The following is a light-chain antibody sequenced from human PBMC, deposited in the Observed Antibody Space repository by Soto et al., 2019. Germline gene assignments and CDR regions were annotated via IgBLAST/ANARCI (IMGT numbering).Light chain of an antibody. CDR1: SSNIGAGYD. J-gene: IGLJ1*01. CDR2: GNS. V-gene: IGLV1-40*01. Sequence: QSALTQPPSVSGAPGQRVTISCTGSSSNIGAGYDVHWYQQLPGTAPKLLIYGNSNRPSGVPDRFSGSKSGTSASLAITGLQSEDEADYYCQSYESSLSGSAYVFGTGTKVTVL. CDR3: QSYESSLSGSAYV.